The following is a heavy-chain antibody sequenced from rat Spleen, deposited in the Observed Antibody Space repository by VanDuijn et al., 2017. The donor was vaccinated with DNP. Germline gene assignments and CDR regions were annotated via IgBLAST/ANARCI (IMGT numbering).Heavy chain of an antibody. J-gene: IGHJ2*01. CDR3: TTSSITTPDY. D-gene: IGHD1-10*01. CDR2: ISYDGGNT. V-gene: IGHV5-20*01. Sequence: EVQLVESGGGLVQPGRSMKLSCAASGFTFSSFAMAWVRQAPTKGLEWVASISYDGGNTYYRDSVKGRFTISRDNAKSSLYLQMDSLRSEDTATYYCTTSSITTPDYWGQGVMVTVSS. CDR1: GFTFSSFA.